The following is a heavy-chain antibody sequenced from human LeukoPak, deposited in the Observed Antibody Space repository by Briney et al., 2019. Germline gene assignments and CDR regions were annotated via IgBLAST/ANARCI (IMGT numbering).Heavy chain of an antibody. J-gene: IGHJ3*02. CDR2: INHSGST. CDR1: GGSCSGYY. CDR3: ARGWSSRYAFDI. D-gene: IGHD6-13*01. Sequence: SETLSLXCAVYGGSCSGYYWRWIRQPPGKGLEWIGEINHSGSTNYNPSLKSRVTISVDTSKNQFSLKLSSVTAADTAVYYCARGWSSRYAFDIWGQGTMVTVSS. V-gene: IGHV4-34*01.